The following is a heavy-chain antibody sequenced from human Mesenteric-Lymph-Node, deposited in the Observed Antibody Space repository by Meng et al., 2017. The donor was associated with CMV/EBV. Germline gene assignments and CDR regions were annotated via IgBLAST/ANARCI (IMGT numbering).Heavy chain of an antibody. Sequence: GESLKISCAASGFTFSSYDMNWVRQAPGKGLEWVSSISSSSSYIYYADSVKGRFTISRDNAKNTLYLQMNSLRAEDTAVYYCARAGDIVVVPAAPFYGMDVWGQGTTVTVSS. CDR2: ISSSSSYI. CDR3: ARAGDIVVVPAAPFYGMDV. V-gene: IGHV3-21*01. CDR1: GFTFSSYD. J-gene: IGHJ6*02. D-gene: IGHD2-2*01.